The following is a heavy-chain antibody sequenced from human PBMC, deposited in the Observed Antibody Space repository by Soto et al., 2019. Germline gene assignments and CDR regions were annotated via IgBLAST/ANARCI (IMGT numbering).Heavy chain of an antibody. CDR3: AHSHYDTTNNLLGPDY. D-gene: IGHD3-22*01. Sequence: GSGPTLVNPTQTLMLTCTFSGFSLSTSGVAVGWIRQPPGKALEWLALIYWNDDKRYSPSLKSRLTITKDTSKNHVVLTMTNMDPVDTATYYCAHSHYDTTNNLLGPDYWGQGTLVTVSS. V-gene: IGHV2-5*01. CDR2: IYWNDDK. CDR1: GFSLSTSGVA. J-gene: IGHJ4*02.